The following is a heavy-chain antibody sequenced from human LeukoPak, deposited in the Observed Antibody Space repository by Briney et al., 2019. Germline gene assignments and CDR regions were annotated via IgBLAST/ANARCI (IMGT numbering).Heavy chain of an antibody. CDR2: IYYSGTT. V-gene: IGHV4-59*08. CDR3: ARLGGSCEKWFDP. Sequence: SETLSLTCTVSGGSMSTYYWNWIRQPPGKGLEWIGYIYYSGTTNYNPSLESRVTISIDTSKNHFSLKLSSVTAADTAVYYCARLGGSCEKWFDPWGQGTLITVSS. J-gene: IGHJ5*02. CDR1: GGSMSTYY. D-gene: IGHD2-15*01.